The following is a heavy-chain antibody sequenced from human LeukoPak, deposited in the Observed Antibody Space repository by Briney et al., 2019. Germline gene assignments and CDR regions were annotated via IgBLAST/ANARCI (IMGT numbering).Heavy chain of an antibody. Sequence: PGGSLRLSCAASGFTFSSYAMHWVRQAPGKGLEYVSAISSNGGSTYYANSVKGRFTISRDNSKNTLYLQMNSLRAEDTAVYYCARDQSRFGELSWFDPWGQGTLVTVSS. CDR1: GFTFSSYA. CDR2: ISSNGGST. D-gene: IGHD3-16*02. CDR3: ARDQSRFGELSWFDP. J-gene: IGHJ5*02. V-gene: IGHV3-64*01.